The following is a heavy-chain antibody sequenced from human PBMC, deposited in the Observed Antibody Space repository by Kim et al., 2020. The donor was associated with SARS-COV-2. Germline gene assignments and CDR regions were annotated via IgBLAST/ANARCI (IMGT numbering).Heavy chain of an antibody. V-gene: IGHV1-3*01. CDR3: ARAPTGGSWALYFDY. J-gene: IGHJ4*02. CDR2: INAGNGNT. CDR1: GYTFTSYA. Sequence: ASVKVSCKASGYTFTSYAMHWVRQAPGQRLEWMGWINAGNGNTKYSQKFQGRVTITRDTSASTAYMELSSLRSEDTAVYYCARAPTGGSWALYFDYWGQGTLVTVSS. D-gene: IGHD6-13*01.